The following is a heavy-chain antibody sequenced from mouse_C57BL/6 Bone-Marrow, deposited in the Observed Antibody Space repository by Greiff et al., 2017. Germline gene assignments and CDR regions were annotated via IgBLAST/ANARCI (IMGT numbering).Heavy chain of an antibody. CDR2: ISNGGGST. J-gene: IGHJ2*01. CDR3: ARQGGYYEYFDY. Sequence: EVKLMESGGGLVQPGGSLKLSCAASGFTFSDYYMYWVRQTPEKRLEWVAYISNGGGSTYYPDTVQGRFTISRDNAKNTLYLQVSRLKSEDTAMYSCARQGGYYEYFDYWGQGTTLTVSS. CDR1: GFTFSDYY. D-gene: IGHD1-1*01. V-gene: IGHV5-12*01.